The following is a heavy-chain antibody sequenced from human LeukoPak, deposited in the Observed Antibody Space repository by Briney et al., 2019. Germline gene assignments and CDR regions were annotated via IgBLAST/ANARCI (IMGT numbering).Heavy chain of an antibody. CDR1: GFTFSSYS. V-gene: IGHV3-21*01. J-gene: IGHJ4*02. Sequence: KPGGSLRLSCAASGFTFSSYSMNWVRQAPGKGLEWVSSISSSSSYIYYADSVKGPFTNSRDNAKNSLYLQMNSLRAEDTAVYYCARDLGRSSWYGVDYWGQGTLVTVSS. CDR2: ISSSSSYI. CDR3: ARDLGRSSWYGVDY. D-gene: IGHD6-13*01.